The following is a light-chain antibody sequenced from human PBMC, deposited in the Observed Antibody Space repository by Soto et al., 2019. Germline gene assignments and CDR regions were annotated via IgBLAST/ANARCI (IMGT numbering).Light chain of an antibody. Sequence: QPVLTQSPSASASLGASVKLTCTLSSGHSSYAIAWHQQQPEKGPRYLMKLNSDGSHSKGDGIPDRFSGSSSGAERYLTISSLHSEDEADYYCQTWGTGTLWVFGGGTKLTVL. CDR2: LNSDGSH. CDR3: QTWGTGTLWV. J-gene: IGLJ3*02. CDR1: SGHSSYA. V-gene: IGLV4-69*01.